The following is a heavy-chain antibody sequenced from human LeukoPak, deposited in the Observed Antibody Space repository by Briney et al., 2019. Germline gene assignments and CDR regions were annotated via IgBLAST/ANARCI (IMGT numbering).Heavy chain of an antibody. Sequence: AGSLRLSCAASGFTFSNSWMSWVRQAPGKGLEWVARIKSKTDGRTKDYDAPVKGRFTISRDDSKNTLYLQMNSLKTEDTAVYYCTTDSSASDYWGQGTLVTVSS. D-gene: IGHD2-2*01. CDR3: TTDSSASDY. V-gene: IGHV3-15*01. J-gene: IGHJ4*02. CDR2: IKSKTDGRTK. CDR1: GFTFSNSW.